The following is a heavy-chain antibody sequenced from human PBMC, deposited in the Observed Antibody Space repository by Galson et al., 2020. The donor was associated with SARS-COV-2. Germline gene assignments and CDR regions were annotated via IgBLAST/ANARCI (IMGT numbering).Heavy chain of an antibody. J-gene: IGHJ4*02. CDR3: ASGYYDQYYFDY. Sequence: GGSLILSCAASGFTFTTYTMNWVRQAPGKGLEWVSSISSSPGYIYYTDSVRGRFTISRDNAKNSLYLQMNSLRAEDTAVYYCASGYYDQYYFDYWGQGTLVTVSS. CDR2: ISSSPGYI. CDR1: GFTFTTYT. V-gene: IGHV3-21*06. D-gene: IGHD3-22*01.